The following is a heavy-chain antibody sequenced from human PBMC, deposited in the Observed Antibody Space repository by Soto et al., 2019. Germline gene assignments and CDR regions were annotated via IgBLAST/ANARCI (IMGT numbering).Heavy chain of an antibody. J-gene: IGHJ4*02. CDR3: ARVGGQLVPGFDY. CDR1: GFTFSSYS. D-gene: IGHD6-6*01. V-gene: IGHV3-21*01. CDR2: ISSSSSYI. Sequence: EVQLVESGGGLVKPGGSLRLSCAASGFTFSSYSMNWVRQAPGKGLEWVSSISSSSSYIYYADSVKGRFTISRDNAKNSLYLQMNXLRAEDTAVYYCARVGGQLVPGFDYWGQGTLVTVSS.